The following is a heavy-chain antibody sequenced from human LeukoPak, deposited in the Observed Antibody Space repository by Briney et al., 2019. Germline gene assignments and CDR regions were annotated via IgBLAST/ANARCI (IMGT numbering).Heavy chain of an antibody. V-gene: IGHV4-39*07. CDR3: AGLVGATTDY. Sequence: SETLSLTCTVSGGSISSSSYYWGWIRQPPGKGLEWIGSIYYSGSTYYNPSLKSRVTVSVDTSKNQFSLKLSSVTAADTAVYYCAGLVGATTDYWGQGTLVTVSS. D-gene: IGHD1-26*01. J-gene: IGHJ4*02. CDR1: GGSISSSSYY. CDR2: IYYSGST.